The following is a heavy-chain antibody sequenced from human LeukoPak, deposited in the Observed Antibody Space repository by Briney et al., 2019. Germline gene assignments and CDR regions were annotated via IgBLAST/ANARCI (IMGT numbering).Heavy chain of an antibody. D-gene: IGHD3-10*01. J-gene: IGHJ4*02. CDR1: GFSFSKSS. V-gene: IGHV3-21*06. CDR3: ASYSLWYGDS. CDR2: ISIGSSPYT. Sequence: GGSLRLYCAASGFSFSKSSMLWFRQAQGQGLEWVSSISIGSSPYTYFADSLKGRFNISRDNAKNSVCLQMNSLRPEDTAVYYCASYSLWYGDSWGQGTLVTVSS.